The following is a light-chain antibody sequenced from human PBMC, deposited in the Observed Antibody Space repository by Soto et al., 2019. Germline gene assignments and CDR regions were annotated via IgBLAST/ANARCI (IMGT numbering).Light chain of an antibody. CDR2: GAS. CDR3: QQYNNWPPIT. J-gene: IGKJ5*01. CDR1: QSVTGNY. V-gene: IGKV3-15*01. Sequence: EIVLTQSPGTLSLSPGGGATLSCSSSQSVTGNYLAWYQQKPGQAPRLLIYGASTRATGIPARFSGSGSGTEFTLTISSLQSEDFAVYYCQQYNNWPPITFGQGTRLEI.